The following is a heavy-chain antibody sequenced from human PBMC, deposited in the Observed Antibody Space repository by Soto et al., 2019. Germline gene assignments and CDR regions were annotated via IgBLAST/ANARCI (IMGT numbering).Heavy chain of an antibody. J-gene: IGHJ5*02. CDR1: GFTFSSYA. CDR3: AKDSSLTTVPWFDP. D-gene: IGHD4-17*01. CDR2: ISGSGGST. Sequence: GGSLRLSRAASGFTFSSYAMSWVRQAPGKGLEWVSAISGSGGSTYYADSVKGRFTISRDNSKNTLYLQMDSLRAEDTAVYYCAKDSSLTTVPWFDPWGQGTLVTVSS. V-gene: IGHV3-23*01.